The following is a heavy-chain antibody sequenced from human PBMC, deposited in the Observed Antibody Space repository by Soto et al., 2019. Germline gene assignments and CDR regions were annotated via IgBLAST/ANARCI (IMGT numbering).Heavy chain of an antibody. Sequence: SETLSLTCAVSGGSITSDNWWTWVRQPPGGGLEWIGEISHSGITNYKASLKSRVTMSVDKTKNDVSLKLTSVTAADTAVYYCARVLRGWFDPWGQGTPVTVSS. CDR1: GGSITSDNW. V-gene: IGHV4-4*02. CDR2: ISHSGIT. J-gene: IGHJ5*02. CDR3: ARVLRGWFDP.